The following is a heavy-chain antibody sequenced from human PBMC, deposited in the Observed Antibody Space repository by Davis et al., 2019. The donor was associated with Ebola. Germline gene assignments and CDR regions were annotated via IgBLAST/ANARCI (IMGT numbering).Heavy chain of an antibody. D-gene: IGHD3-22*01. CDR2: IYYSGST. J-gene: IGHJ6*02. Sequence: MPSETLSLTCTVSGGSISSGDYYWSWIRQPPGKGLEWIGYIYYSGSTYYNPSLKSRVTISVDTSKNQFSLKLSSVTAADTAVYYCAREGYYYDSSGYHKGGMDVWGQGTTVTVTS. CDR1: GGSISSGDYY. V-gene: IGHV4-30-4*02. CDR3: AREGYYYDSSGYHKGGMDV.